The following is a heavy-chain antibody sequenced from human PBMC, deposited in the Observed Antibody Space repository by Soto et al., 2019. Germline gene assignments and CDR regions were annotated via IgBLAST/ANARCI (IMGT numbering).Heavy chain of an antibody. CDR2: ISFDGNRR. CDR3: AREGVVPSVIGHYYYGMYV. D-gene: IGHD2-2*02. Sequence: GGSLRLSCAASGFNFSKFDMHWVRQAPGKELEWVAVISFDGNRRYYPDSVKGRFTISRDNSQNALYLQMNSLRAEDTAVYFCAREGVVPSVIGHYYYGMYVWGQGTTVTVSS. CDR1: GFNFSKFD. V-gene: IGHV3-30-3*01. J-gene: IGHJ6*02.